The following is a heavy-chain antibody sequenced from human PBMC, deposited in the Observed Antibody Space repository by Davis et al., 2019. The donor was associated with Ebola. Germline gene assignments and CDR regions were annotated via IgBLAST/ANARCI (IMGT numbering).Heavy chain of an antibody. CDR1: GGSISSGGYS. CDR3: ARLLSCEGDCFPFDS. V-gene: IGHV4-61*08. D-gene: IGHD2-21*02. Sequence: MPSETLSLTCAVSGGSISSGGYSWSWIRQPPGKGLEWIGYVYHSGSTNYNPSLKSRVSISADTSNNQFSLRLTSVTTADTAIYYCARLLSCEGDCFPFDSWGQGTLVTVSS. CDR2: VYHSGST. J-gene: IGHJ4*02.